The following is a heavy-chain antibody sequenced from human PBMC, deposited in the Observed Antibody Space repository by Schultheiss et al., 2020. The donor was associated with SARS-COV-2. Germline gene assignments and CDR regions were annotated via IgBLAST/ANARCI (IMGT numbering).Heavy chain of an antibody. CDR2: TYFRSQWYD. V-gene: IGHV6-1*01. J-gene: IGHJ4*02. CDR1: GDTVSSNSAA. Sequence: SETLSLTCAISGDTVSSNSAAWNWIRPSPSRGLEWLGRTYFRSQWYDDYAVSVKSRITINPDTSKNQFTQHLNSVNPEDTAVYYWTRDSRNSGYKDAFDYWGQGTLVTVSS. D-gene: IGHD5-12*01. CDR3: TRDSRNSGYKDAFDY.